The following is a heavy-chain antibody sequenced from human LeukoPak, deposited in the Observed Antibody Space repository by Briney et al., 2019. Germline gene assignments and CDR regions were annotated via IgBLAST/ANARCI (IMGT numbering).Heavy chain of an antibody. CDR1: GYTFSSYA. CDR3: AREVQSMAPGH. D-gene: IGHD3-10*01. J-gene: IGHJ4*02. Sequence: GASVKVSCKASGYTFSSYAISWVRQAPGQGLEWMGWINTYSGSTNYAQKLQGRVTMTTDTSTSTAYMELRSPRSDDTAVYYCAREVQSMAPGHWGQGTLVTVSS. V-gene: IGHV1-18*01. CDR2: INTYSGST.